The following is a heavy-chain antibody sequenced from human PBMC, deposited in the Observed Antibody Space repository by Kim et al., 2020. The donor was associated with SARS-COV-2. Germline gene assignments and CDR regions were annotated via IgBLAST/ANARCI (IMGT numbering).Heavy chain of an antibody. CDR1: GGSISSSSYY. D-gene: IGHD3-22*01. Sequence: SETLSLTCTVSGGSISSSSYYWGWIRQPPGKGLEWIGSIYYSGSTYYNPSLKSRVTISVDTSKNQFSLKLSSVTAADTAVYYCARVVVITPDFDYWVHGT. J-gene: IGHJ4*01. CDR2: IYYSGST. V-gene: IGHV4-39*01. CDR3: ARVVVITPDFDY.